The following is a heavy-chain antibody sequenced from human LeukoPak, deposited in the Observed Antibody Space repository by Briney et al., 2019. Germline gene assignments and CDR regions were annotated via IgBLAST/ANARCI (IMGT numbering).Heavy chain of an antibody. J-gene: IGHJ4*02. V-gene: IGHV3-30-3*01. CDR2: ISYDGSNK. Sequence: PGGSLSLSCAASGFTFSSYTMHWVRQAPGKGLEWVAVISYDGSNKYYADSVKGRFTISRDNSKNALYLQMNSLSAEDTAVYYCASPYYFDSSGYYRLGYWGQGTLVTVSS. CDR3: ASPYYFDSSGYYRLGY. CDR1: GFTFSSYT. D-gene: IGHD3-22*01.